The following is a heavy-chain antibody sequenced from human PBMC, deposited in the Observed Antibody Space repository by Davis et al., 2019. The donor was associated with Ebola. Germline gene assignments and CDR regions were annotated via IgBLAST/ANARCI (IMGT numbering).Heavy chain of an antibody. CDR1: GFTFSSNS. CDR2: ISSSSNYI. Sequence: GGSLRLSCAASGFTFSSNSMNWVRQAPGKGLEWVSFISSSSNYIYYADSVKGRFTVSRDNAKNSLYLQMNSLRAEDTAVYYCTRHVSGDFWYFDLWGRGTLVTVSS. V-gene: IGHV3-21*04. D-gene: IGHD4-17*01. CDR3: TRHVSGDFWYFDL. J-gene: IGHJ2*01.